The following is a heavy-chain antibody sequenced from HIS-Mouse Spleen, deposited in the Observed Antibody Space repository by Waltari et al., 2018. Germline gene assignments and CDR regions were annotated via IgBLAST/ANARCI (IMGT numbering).Heavy chain of an antibody. CDR3: ARDLDAFDI. V-gene: IGHV4-39*07. J-gene: IGHJ3*02. CDR2: SYYSGST. CDR1: GGSISSSSYY. Sequence: QLQLQESGPGLVKPSETLSLTCTVSGGSISSSSYYWGWIRQPPGKGLEWIGSSYYSGSTYHNPSLTSRVTISVDTSKNQFSLKLSSVTAADTAVYYCARDLDAFDIWGQGTMVTVSS.